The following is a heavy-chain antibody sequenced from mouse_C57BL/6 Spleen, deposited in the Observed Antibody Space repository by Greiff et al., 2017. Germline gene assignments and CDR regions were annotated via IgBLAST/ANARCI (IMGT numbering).Heavy chain of an antibody. CDR2: INPYNGGT. Sequence: EVQLQQSGPVLVKPGASVKMSCKASGYTFTDYYMNWVKQSHGKSLEWIGVINPYNGGTSYNQKFKGKATLTVDKSSSTAYMELNSLTSEDSAVYYCARASPEGGAMDYWGQGTSVTVSS. CDR3: ARASPEGGAMDY. CDR1: GYTFTDYY. V-gene: IGHV1-19*01. J-gene: IGHJ4*01.